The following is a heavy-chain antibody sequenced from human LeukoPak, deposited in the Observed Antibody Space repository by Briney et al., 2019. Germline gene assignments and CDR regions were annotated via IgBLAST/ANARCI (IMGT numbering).Heavy chain of an antibody. Sequence: SETLSLTCAVYGGSFSGYYWSWIRQPPGKGLEWIGEINHSGSTNYNPSLKSRVTMSVDTSKNQFSLKLSSVTAADTAVYYCARDAYYYDSSGYRGFDYWGQGTLVTVSS. D-gene: IGHD3-22*01. V-gene: IGHV4-34*01. CDR2: INHSGST. CDR1: GGSFSGYY. CDR3: ARDAYYYDSSGYRGFDY. J-gene: IGHJ4*02.